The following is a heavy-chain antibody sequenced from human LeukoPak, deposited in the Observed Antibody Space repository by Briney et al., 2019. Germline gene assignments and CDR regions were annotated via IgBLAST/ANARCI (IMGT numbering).Heavy chain of an antibody. CDR1: GGSFSGYY. D-gene: IGHD3-22*01. V-gene: IGHV4-34*01. CDR3: ARGNDSSGYHFDY. CDR2: INHSGST. J-gene: IGHJ4*02. Sequence: SETLSLTCAVYGGSFSGYYWSWIRQPPGKGLEWIGEINHSGSTNYNPSLKSRVTISVDTSKNQFSLKLSSATAADTAVYYCARGNDSSGYHFDYWGQGTLVTVSS.